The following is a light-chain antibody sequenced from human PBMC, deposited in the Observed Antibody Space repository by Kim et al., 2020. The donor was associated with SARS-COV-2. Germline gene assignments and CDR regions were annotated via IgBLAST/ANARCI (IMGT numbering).Light chain of an antibody. CDR1: QTISSW. J-gene: IGKJ1*01. CDR3: QQYNSYSRT. CDR2: KAS. V-gene: IGKV1-5*03. Sequence: DIQMTQSPSTLSASVGDRVTITCRASQTISSWLAWYQQKLGKAPKLLIYKASSLESGVPSRFSGSGSGTEFTLTISSLQPVDFATYYCQQYNSYSRTFGQGTKVDIK.